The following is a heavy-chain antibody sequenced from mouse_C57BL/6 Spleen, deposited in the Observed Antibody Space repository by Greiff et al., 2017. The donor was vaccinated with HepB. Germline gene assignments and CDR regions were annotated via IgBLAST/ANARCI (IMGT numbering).Heavy chain of an antibody. CDR2: INPNNGGT. CDR1: GYTFTDYN. J-gene: IGHJ3*01. Sequence: EVQLQQSGPELVKPGASVKMSCKASGYTFTDYNMHWVKQSHGKSLEWIGYINPNNGGTSYNQKFKGKATLTVNKSSSTAYMELRSLTSEDAAVYYCARGYYGSSFAYWGQGTLVTVSA. V-gene: IGHV1-22*01. CDR3: ARGYYGSSFAY. D-gene: IGHD1-1*01.